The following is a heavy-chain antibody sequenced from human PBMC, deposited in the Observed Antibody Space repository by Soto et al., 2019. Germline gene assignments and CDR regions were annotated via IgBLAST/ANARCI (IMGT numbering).Heavy chain of an antibody. V-gene: IGHV3-33*01. Sequence: QVQLVESGGGVVQPGRSLRLSCAASGFTFTNYGMHWVRQAPGKGLEWVAVIWYDGSNKYYADSVKGRFTISKDNSQNTLYLQMNNLRAEDTAMYYCTRAPYGGSRYYFDSWGQGTLVTVSS. CDR1: GFTFTNYG. D-gene: IGHD1-26*01. CDR2: IWYDGSNK. J-gene: IGHJ4*02. CDR3: TRAPYGGSRYYFDS.